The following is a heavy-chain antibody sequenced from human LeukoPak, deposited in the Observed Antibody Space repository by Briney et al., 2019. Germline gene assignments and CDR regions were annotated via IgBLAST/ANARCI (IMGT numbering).Heavy chain of an antibody. CDR2: IKEDGREK. Sequence: GGALRLSCAASGFTFSTYWMTWVRQAPGKGLEWVANIKEDGREKYYVDSVKGRFTISRDNAKNSLYLQMNSLRADDTAVYFCGGGGWIDYWGQGTPVTVSS. CDR1: GFTFSTYW. CDR3: GGGGWIDY. J-gene: IGHJ4*02. V-gene: IGHV3-7*01. D-gene: IGHD3-16*01.